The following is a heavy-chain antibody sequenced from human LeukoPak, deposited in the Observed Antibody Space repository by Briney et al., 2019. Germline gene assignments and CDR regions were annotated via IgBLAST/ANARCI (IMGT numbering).Heavy chain of an antibody. CDR2: INPNSGCT. J-gene: IGHJ4*02. Sequence: ASVKVSCKASGYTFTGYYMHWVRQAPGQGLEWMGWINPNSGCTNYAHKVQGRFTITRDTSISTAYMELSRLRPDDTAVYYCARGGELELGDYWGQGTLVTVSS. CDR3: ARGGELELGDY. V-gene: IGHV1-2*02. D-gene: IGHD1-7*01. CDR1: GYTFTGYY.